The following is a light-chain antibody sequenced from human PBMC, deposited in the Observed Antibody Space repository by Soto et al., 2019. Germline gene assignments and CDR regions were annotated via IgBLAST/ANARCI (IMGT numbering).Light chain of an antibody. CDR3: GSWDSSLSAYV. Sequence: QSVMTQPPSGSAAPGQRVTIYCSGSSSNIGGNSVSWYQQLPGTAPKLLIYDDDKRPSEIPDRFSGSKSGTSATLGITGFQTGDEADYYCGSWDSSLSAYVFGTGTKLTVL. J-gene: IGLJ1*01. CDR1: SSNIGGNS. CDR2: DDD. V-gene: IGLV1-51*01.